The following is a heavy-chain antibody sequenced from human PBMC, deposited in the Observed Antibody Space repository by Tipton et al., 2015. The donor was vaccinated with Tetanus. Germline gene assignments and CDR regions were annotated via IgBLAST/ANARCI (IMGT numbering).Heavy chain of an antibody. CDR3: AKDPASRGWFDP. CDR2: ISVRGSHT. CDR1: GFTFSSDW. Sequence: SLRLSCAASGFTFSSDWMHWVRQAPGKGLEWVSGISVRGSHTYYADPVKGRFSISRDNSKNTVYLRMNSLRDEDTAVYYCAKDPASRGWFDPWGQGTLVSVSS. J-gene: IGHJ5*02. V-gene: IGHV3-23*01.